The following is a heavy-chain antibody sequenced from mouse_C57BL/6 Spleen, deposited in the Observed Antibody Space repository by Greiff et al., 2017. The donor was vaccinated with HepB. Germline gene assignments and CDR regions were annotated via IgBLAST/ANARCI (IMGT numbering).Heavy chain of an antibody. J-gene: IGHJ1*03. CDR2: INPSNGGT. Sequence: QVQLQQPGTELVKPGASVKLSCKASGYTFTSYWMHWVKQRPGQGLEWIGNINPSNGGTNYNEKFKSKATLTVDKSSSTAYMQLSSLTSEDSAVYYCARCDGYYVHWYFDVWGTGTTVTVSS. CDR1: GYTFTSYW. D-gene: IGHD2-3*01. V-gene: IGHV1-53*01. CDR3: ARCDGYYVHWYFDV.